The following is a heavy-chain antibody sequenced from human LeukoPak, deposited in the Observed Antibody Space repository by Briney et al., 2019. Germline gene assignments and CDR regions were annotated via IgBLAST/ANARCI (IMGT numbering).Heavy chain of an antibody. J-gene: IGHJ6*04. CDR3: ARKAYGLDV. CDR2: IKQDGNEK. V-gene: IGHV3-7*03. Sequence: PGGSLRLSCAPSGFTFSSYWMSWVRQAPGKGLEWVANIKQDGNEKYYVDSVKGRFTISRDNGKNSLYLQMNSLRAEDTAVYYCARKAYGLDVWGKGTTVTVSS. CDR1: GFTFSSYW.